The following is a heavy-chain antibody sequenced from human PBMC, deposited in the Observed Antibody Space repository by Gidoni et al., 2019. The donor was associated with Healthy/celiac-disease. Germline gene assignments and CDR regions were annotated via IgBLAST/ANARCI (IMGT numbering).Heavy chain of an antibody. CDR2: INHSGST. J-gene: IGHJ6*04. CDR1: GGSFSGYY. CDR3: ARGRGTYYYYYGMDV. D-gene: IGHD1-1*01. V-gene: IGHV4-34*01. Sequence: QVQLQQWGAGLLKPSEPLSLTCAVYGGSFSGYYWSWIRQPPGKGLEWIGEINHSGSTNYNPSLKSRVTISVDTSKNQFSLKLSSVTAADTAVYYCARGRGTYYYYYGMDVWGKGTTVTVSS.